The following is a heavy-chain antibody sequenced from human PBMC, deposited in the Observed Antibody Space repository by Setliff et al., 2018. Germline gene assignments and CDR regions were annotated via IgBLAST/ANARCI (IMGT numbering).Heavy chain of an antibody. J-gene: IGHJ4*02. CDR3: ARLPNYVWGSPVDY. CDR2: IFYSGRT. D-gene: IGHD3-16*01. CDR1: GFSISSGYY. Sequence: PSETLSLTCAVSGFSISSGYYWGLIRQPPGKGLEWIGSIFYSGRTFYNPSLKSRVTISVDTSKNQFSLTLSSVTAADTAVYYCARLPNYVWGSPVDYWGQGTLVTVSS. V-gene: IGHV4-38-2*01.